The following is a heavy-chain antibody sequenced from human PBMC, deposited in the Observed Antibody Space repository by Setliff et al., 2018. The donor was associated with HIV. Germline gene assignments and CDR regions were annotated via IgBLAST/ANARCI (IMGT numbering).Heavy chain of an antibody. CDR3: ARSRGRWQLVIYY. J-gene: IGHJ4*02. CDR1: GASFIRSRYY. Sequence: SETLSLTCTVSGASFIRSRYYWSWIRQPAGKGLEWIGHVYTTGSASYNPSLEGRVTISVDTSKNQFSLKLSSVTAADTAVYYCARSRGRWQLVIYYWGQGALVTVSS. V-gene: IGHV4-61*09. CDR2: VYTTGSA. D-gene: IGHD6-6*01.